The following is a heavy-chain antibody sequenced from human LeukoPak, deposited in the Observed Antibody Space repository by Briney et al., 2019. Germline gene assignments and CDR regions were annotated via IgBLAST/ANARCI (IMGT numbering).Heavy chain of an antibody. CDR1: GGSMNNYY. CDR3: AREVAAAGFFDY. V-gene: IGHV4-34*01. J-gene: IGHJ4*02. Sequence: SETLSLTCTVSGGSMNNYYWSWIRQPPGKGLEWIGEINHSGSTNYNPSLKSRVTISVDTSKNQFSLKLSSVTAADTAEYYCAREVAAAGFFDYWGQGTLVTVSS. D-gene: IGHD6-13*01. CDR2: INHSGST.